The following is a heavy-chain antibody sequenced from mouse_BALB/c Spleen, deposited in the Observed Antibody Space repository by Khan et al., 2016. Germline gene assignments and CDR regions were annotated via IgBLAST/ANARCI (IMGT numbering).Heavy chain of an antibody. CDR1: AFNIKDYY. J-gene: IGHJ2*01. CDR3: NASYYGNYIYFDY. Sequence: VQLQQPGAELVRSRASVKLSCTASAFNIKDYYIHWVKQRPEQGLEWIGWIDPESGDTEYGPKFQGRATVTADTSSNTAYLQLSSLTSEDSAVYKCNASYYGNYIYFDYWGQGTTLAVAA. CDR2: IDPESGDT. D-gene: IGHD2-1*01. V-gene: IGHV14-4*02.